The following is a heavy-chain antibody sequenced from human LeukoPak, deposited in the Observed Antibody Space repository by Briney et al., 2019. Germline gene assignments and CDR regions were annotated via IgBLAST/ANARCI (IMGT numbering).Heavy chain of an antibody. D-gene: IGHD2-2*01. J-gene: IGHJ4*02. CDR1: GFTFSSYA. V-gene: IGHV3-23*01. CDR3: AKDIGRYCSSTSCKYYFDY. CDR2: ISGSGGST. Sequence: GGSLRLSCAASGFTFSSYAMSWVRQAPGKGLEWVSGISGSGGSTYYADSVRGRFTISRDNSKNTLYLQMNSLRAEDTAVYYCAKDIGRYCSSTSCKYYFDYWGQGTLVTVSS.